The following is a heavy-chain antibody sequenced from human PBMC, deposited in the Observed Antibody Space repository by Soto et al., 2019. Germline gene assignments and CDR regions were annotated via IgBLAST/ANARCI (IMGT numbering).Heavy chain of an antibody. CDR2: MSSDGSKI. J-gene: IGHJ4*02. V-gene: IGHV3-30*18. CDR3: ANDEGVGGTLGLFDY. Sequence: QVQLVESGGGAVQPGESLRLSCVASGFDFTYYAMHWVRQAPGKGLVSVAVMSSDGSKIHHTDSVKGRFTISRDNSKNTLYLQMNSLRTEDTAVYFCANDEGVGGTLGLFDYWGQGILVSVSS. D-gene: IGHD1-26*01. CDR1: GFDFTYYA.